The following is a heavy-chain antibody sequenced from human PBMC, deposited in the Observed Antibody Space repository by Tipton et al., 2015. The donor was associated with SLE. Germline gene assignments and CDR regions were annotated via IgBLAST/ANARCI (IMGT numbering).Heavy chain of an antibody. CDR2: ISWNSGSI. V-gene: IGHV3-9*01. CDR3: AKGYSGSYSRDAFDI. Sequence: LRLSCAASGFTFDDYAMHWVRQAPGKGLEWVSGISWNSGSIGYADSVKGRFTISRDNAKNSLYLQMNSLRAEDTALYYCAKGYSGSYSRDAFDIWGQGTMVTVSS. D-gene: IGHD1-26*01. CDR1: GFTFDDYA. J-gene: IGHJ3*02.